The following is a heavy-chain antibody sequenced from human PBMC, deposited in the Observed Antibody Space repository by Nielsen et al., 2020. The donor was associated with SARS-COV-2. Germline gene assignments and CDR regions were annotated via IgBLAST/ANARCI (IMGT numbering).Heavy chain of an antibody. CDR2: ISSSSSYI. J-gene: IGHJ4*02. V-gene: IGHV3-21*01. Sequence: GGSLRLSCAASGFTFSSYSMNWVRQAPGKGLEWVSSISSSSSYIYYADSVKGRFTISRDNAKNSLYLQMNSLRAEDTAVYYCARDWAWGAGSPFDYWGQGTLVTVSS. D-gene: IGHD1-26*01. CDR1: GFTFSSYS. CDR3: ARDWAWGAGSPFDY.